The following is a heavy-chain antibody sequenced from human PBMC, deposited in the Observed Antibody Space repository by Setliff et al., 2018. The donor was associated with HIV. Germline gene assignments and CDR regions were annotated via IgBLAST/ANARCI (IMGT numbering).Heavy chain of an antibody. CDR3: ARDFNVRYDSDGYDYLDL. CDR1: GYPIRNGYN. Sequence: PSETLSLTCTVSGYPIRNGYNWSWIRQPPGKGLEWIGYIHHSGSAHYNPSLKSRVTISIDTSKNQFSLRLSSVTAADTAVYYCARDFNVRYDSDGYDYLDLWGRGTLVTVSS. D-gene: IGHD3-22*01. V-gene: IGHV4-38-2*02. CDR2: IHHSGSA. J-gene: IGHJ2*01.